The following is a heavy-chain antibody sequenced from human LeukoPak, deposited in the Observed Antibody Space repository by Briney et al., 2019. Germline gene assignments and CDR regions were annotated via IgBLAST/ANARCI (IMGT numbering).Heavy chain of an antibody. J-gene: IGHJ5*02. CDR2: ISGSGGST. D-gene: IGHD5-24*01. CDR1: GFTFSFTFSSYA. V-gene: IGHV3-23*01. Sequence: GGSLRLSCAASGFTFSFTFSSYAMSWVRQAPGKGLEWVSAISGSGGSTYYADSVKGRFTISRDNSKNTLYLQMNSLRADDTAVYYCAKEREGYNPVGWLDPWGQGTLVTVYS. CDR3: AKEREGYNPVGWLDP.